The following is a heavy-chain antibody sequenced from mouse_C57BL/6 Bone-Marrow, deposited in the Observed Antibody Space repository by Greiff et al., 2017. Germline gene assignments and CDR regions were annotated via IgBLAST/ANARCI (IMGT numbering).Heavy chain of an antibody. V-gene: IGHV14-2*01. Sequence: VQLKESGAELVKPGASVKLSCTASGFNIKDYYMHWVKQRTEQGLEWIGRIDPEDGETKYAPKFQGKATITADTSSNTAYLQLSSLTSEDTAVYYCARWHYGSSYEAWFAYWGQGTLVTVSA. CDR2: IDPEDGET. CDR3: ARWHYGSSYEAWFAY. D-gene: IGHD1-1*01. J-gene: IGHJ3*01. CDR1: GFNIKDYY.